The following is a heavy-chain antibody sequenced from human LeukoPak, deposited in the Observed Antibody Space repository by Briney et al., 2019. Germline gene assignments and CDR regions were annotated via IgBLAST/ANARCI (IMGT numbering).Heavy chain of an antibody. J-gene: IGHJ5*02. CDR3: AREKRLLFWHKNWFDP. V-gene: IGHV4-34*01. Sequence: SETLSLTCAVYGGSFSGYYWSWIRQPPGKGLEWIGEINHSGSTNYNPSLKSRVTISVDTSKNHSSLKLSSVTAADTAVYYCAREKRLLFWHKNWFDPWGQGTLVTVSS. D-gene: IGHD2-21*01. CDR2: INHSGST. CDR1: GGSFSGYY.